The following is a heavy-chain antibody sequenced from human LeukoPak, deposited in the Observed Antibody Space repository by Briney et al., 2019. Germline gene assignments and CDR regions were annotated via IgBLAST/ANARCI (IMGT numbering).Heavy chain of an antibody. V-gene: IGHV3-23*01. D-gene: IGHD2-21*01. CDR2: LSDNGGSP. Sequence: GGSLRLSCAASGFTFSDYAMSWVRQAPGKGLEWVSSLSDNGGSPYYADSVKGRFTISRDNSKNTLYLHMNSLRVEDTAVYYCAKDPETYSSRWFDSWGQGTLVTVSS. CDR3: AKDPETYSSRWFDS. J-gene: IGHJ5*01. CDR1: GFTFSDYA.